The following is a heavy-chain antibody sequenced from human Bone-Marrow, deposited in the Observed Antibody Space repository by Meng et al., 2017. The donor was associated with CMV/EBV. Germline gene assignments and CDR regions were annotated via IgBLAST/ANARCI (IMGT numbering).Heavy chain of an antibody. CDR1: GDSVSKNNW. CDR3: TRVNSGDWGGWCGP. D-gene: IGHD2-21*02. CDR2: ISHTGSS. J-gene: IGHJ5*02. V-gene: IGHV4-4*02. Sequence: AVFGDSVSKNNWWSWVRQPPGKGLEWIGEISHTGSSNYNPSLKSRVIMSVDKSRNQLSLRLTSVTAADTAVYYCTRVNSGDWGGWCGPWGQGILVTVSS.